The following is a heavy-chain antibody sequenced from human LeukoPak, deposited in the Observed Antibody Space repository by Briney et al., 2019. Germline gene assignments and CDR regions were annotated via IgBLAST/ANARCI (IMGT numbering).Heavy chain of an antibody. V-gene: IGHV6-1*01. CDR2: TYYESKWYK. J-gene: IGHJ4*02. D-gene: IGHD1-26*01. CDR3: ARGGPWDLPVGKFDY. CDR1: GDSVSSNSAA. Sequence: SQTLSLTCAISGDSVSSNSAAWNWIRQSPSRGLEWLGRTYYESKWYKDYAGSVNSRITINPDTSKNQFSLQLNSVTPEDTAVYYCARGGPWDLPVGKFDYWGQGTLVTVSS.